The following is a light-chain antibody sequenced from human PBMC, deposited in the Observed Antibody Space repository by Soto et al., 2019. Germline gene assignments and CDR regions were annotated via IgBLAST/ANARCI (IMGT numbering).Light chain of an antibody. CDR1: QSLTSY. CDR3: QQYNEWRS. J-gene: IGKJ1*01. CDR2: DAS. V-gene: IGKV3-11*01. Sequence: EFVLTQSPAALSLSPGDRATLSCRASQSLTSYLAWYQQKPGQAPRLLIYDASNRATGIPPRFSGSGSGTEFTLTISSLQSEDFAVYYCQQYNEWRSFGQGTKVDIK.